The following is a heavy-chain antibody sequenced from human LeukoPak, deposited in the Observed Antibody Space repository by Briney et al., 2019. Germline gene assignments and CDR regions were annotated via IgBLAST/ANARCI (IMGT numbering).Heavy chain of an antibody. Sequence: SETLSLTCTVSGGSISSSSYYWGWIRQPPGKGLEWIGSIYYSGSTYYNPSLKSRVTISVDTSKNQFSLKLISVTAADTAVYYCARGGAWIQLWYYFDYWGQGTLVTVSS. CDR2: IYYSGST. CDR1: GGSISSSSYY. J-gene: IGHJ4*02. V-gene: IGHV4-39*07. CDR3: ARGGAWIQLWYYFDY. D-gene: IGHD5-18*01.